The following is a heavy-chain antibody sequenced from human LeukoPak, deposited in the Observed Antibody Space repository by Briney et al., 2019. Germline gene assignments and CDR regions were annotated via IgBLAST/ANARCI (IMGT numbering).Heavy chain of an antibody. CDR2: IDPDGRST. J-gene: IGHJ4*02. V-gene: IGHV3-74*01. D-gene: IGHD1-26*01. CDR3: ARDFSGPIDQ. Sequence: GGSRRLSCANSEVTLSRYWVHWVRQAPGKGLVWVSRIDPDGRSTSYADSVKGRFTISRDNAKNTLYLQMNSLRVEDTAVYYCARDFSGPIDQWGLGTLVTVSS. CDR1: EVTLSRYW.